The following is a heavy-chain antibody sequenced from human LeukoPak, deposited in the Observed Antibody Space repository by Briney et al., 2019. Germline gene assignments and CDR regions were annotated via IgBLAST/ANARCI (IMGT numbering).Heavy chain of an antibody. D-gene: IGHD3-10*01. V-gene: IGHV3-30*04. CDR3: AREGGDLGAFDV. CDR2: ISYTGGNE. CDR1: GLYFDSHA. Sequence: PGGSLRLFCAASGLYFDSHAMHWVRQAPGKGLEWVAFISYTGGNEYYADPVKGRFTISRDNSKNTLYLQMNSLRSEDTAVYFCAREGGDLGAFDVWGQGTVVTVSS. J-gene: IGHJ3*01.